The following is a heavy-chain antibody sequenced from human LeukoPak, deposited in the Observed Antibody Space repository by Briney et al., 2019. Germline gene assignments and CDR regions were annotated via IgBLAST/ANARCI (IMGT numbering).Heavy chain of an antibody. CDR2: IQNDASTR. D-gene: IGHD2-21*01. Sequence: PGRSLRLSCTASGFIFSRYGMHWVRQAPGKGLEWVAVIQNDASTRNYVDSVKGRFTISRDNSENTVFLQMDSLRVEDTAVYYCARELSQIVWGGLDYGGQGTLVSVSS. J-gene: IGHJ4*02. V-gene: IGHV3-33*05. CDR3: ARELSQIVWGGLDY. CDR1: GFIFSRYG.